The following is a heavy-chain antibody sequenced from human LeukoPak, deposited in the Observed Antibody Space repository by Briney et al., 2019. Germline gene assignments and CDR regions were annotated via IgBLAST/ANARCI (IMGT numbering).Heavy chain of an antibody. CDR1: GFTLSYYW. CDR3: ARYPRNKGFDP. CDR2: INGDGSST. D-gene: IGHD1/OR15-1a*01. V-gene: IGHV3-74*01. Sequence: PGGSLRLSCAASGFTLSYYWMHWVRQGPGKGLVWVSTINGDGSSTNYADSVKGRFTISRDNAKNTLYLEMNSLRVEDTAVYHCARYPRNKGFDPWGQGTLVTVSS. J-gene: IGHJ5*02.